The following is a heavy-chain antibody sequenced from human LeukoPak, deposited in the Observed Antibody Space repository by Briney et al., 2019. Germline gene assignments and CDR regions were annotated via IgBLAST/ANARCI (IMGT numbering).Heavy chain of an antibody. V-gene: IGHV3-23*01. CDR1: GFIFSNYA. D-gene: IGHD3-16*02. Sequence: GSLRLSCAASGFIFSNYAMSWVRQAPGQGLDLVAGITGSGANTYYADSVKGRFTISRDNSRNTLSLQMNSLRAEDTAMYYCAKTDPNDYVWGSYRGPFDYWGQGTLVTVSS. CDR2: ITGSGANT. J-gene: IGHJ4*02. CDR3: AKTDPNDYVWGSYRGPFDY.